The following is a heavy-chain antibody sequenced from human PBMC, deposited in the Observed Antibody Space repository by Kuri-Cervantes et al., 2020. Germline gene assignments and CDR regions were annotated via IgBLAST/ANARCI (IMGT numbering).Heavy chain of an antibody. J-gene: IGHJ6*02. V-gene: IGHV1-2*02. CDR3: ARAGGKDIVVVPAAMRPYYYYGMDV. D-gene: IGHD2-2*01. CDR1: GYTFTGYY. CDR2: INPNSGGT. Sequence: ASVKVSCKASGYTFTGYYMHWVRQAPGQGLEWMGWINPNSGGTNYAQKFQGRVTVTRNTSISTAYMELSSLRAEDTAVYYCARAGGKDIVVVPAAMRPYYYYGMDVWGQGTTVTVSS.